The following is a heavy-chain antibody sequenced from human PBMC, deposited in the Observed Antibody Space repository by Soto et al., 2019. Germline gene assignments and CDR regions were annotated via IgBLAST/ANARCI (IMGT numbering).Heavy chain of an antibody. Sequence: PGGSLRLSCAASGFNFFSYDMHWVRQAPGKGLEWVSAISTSGATFYAGSVKGRFTISRENGKNSLYLQMNSLRAEDTAVYFCARERDSYSDPWQECDCWGQGTQVTVSS. CDR2: ISTSGAT. V-gene: IGHV3-13*01. CDR3: ARERDSYSDPWQECDC. CDR1: GFNFFSYD. D-gene: IGHD6-13*01. J-gene: IGHJ4*02.